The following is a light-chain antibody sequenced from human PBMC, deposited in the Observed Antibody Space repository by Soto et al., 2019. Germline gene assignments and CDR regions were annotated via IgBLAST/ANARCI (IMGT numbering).Light chain of an antibody. CDR1: QSVSSSY. Sequence: EIVLTQSPGTLSLSPGERATLSCRASQSVSSSYLAWYQQKPGQAPRLLIYDVSSRATGIPDRFSGSGSGTDFTLTISRLEPEDFAVYYCQQDGSSPQTFGQGTKVEIK. V-gene: IGKV3-20*01. CDR2: DVS. J-gene: IGKJ1*01. CDR3: QQDGSSPQT.